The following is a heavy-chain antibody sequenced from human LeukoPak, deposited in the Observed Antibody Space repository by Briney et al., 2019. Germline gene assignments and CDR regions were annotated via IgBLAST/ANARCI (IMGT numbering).Heavy chain of an antibody. Sequence: PSETLSLTCIVSGYSISSGYYWGWIRQPPGKGLEWIGEINHSGSTNYNPSLKSRVTISVDTSKNQFSLKLSSVTAADTAVYYCARPSSPYRSLRYYFDYWGQGTLVTVSS. J-gene: IGHJ4*02. CDR1: GYSISSGYY. CDR2: INHSGST. CDR3: ARPSSPYRSLRYYFDY. V-gene: IGHV4-38-2*02.